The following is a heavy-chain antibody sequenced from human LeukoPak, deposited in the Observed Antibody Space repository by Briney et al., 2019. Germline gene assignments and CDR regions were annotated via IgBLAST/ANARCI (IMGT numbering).Heavy chain of an antibody. Sequence: SETLSLTCTVSGGSVSSYYWSWIRQPPGKGLEWIGYIYYSGSTNYNPSLKSRVTISVDTSKNQFSLKLSSVTAADTAVYYCVQGDTAMSKWGQGTLVTVSS. D-gene: IGHD5-18*01. J-gene: IGHJ4*02. CDR3: VQGDTAMSK. CDR2: IYYSGST. V-gene: IGHV4-59*02. CDR1: GGSVSSYY.